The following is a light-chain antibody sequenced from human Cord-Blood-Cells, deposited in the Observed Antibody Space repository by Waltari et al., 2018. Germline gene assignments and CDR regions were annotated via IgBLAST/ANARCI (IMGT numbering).Light chain of an antibody. CDR3: QQRSNWPPFT. V-gene: IGKV3-11*01. CDR2: DAS. CDR1: QSVSSY. Sequence: EIVLTQSPATLSLSPGERATLSCRASQSVSSYLAWYKQKPGQATRLLIYDASNRATGIPARFSGSGSGTDFTLTISSLEPEDFAVYYCQQRSNWPPFTFGPGTKVDIK. J-gene: IGKJ3*01.